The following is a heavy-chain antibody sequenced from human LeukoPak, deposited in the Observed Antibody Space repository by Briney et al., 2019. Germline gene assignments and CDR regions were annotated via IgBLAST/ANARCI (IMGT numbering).Heavy chain of an antibody. V-gene: IGHV3-30*02. CDR3: ARDPPRPDPYYYYYMDV. CDR2: IRYDGSNK. J-gene: IGHJ6*03. CDR1: GFTFSSYG. Sequence: PGGSLRLSCAASGFTFSSYGMHWVRQAPGKGLEWVAFIRYDGSNKYYADSVKGRFTISRDNSKNTLYLQMNSLRAEDTAVYYCARDPPRPDPYYYYYMDVWGKGTTVTVSS.